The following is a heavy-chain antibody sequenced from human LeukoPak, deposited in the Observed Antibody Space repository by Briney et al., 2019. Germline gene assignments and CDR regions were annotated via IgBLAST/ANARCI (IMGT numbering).Heavy chain of an antibody. J-gene: IGHJ4*02. CDR3: AKDWVPNYYDSSGPLGLFDY. CDR1: GFTFSSYA. CDR2: ISGSGNMT. Sequence: GSLRLSCAASGFTFSSYATSWVRQAPGKGLEWVSGISGSGNMTYYPDSVKGRFTISRENSKNTLYLQMNSLRAEDTAVYYCAKDWVPNYYDSSGPLGLFDYWGQGTLVTVSS. V-gene: IGHV3-23*01. D-gene: IGHD3-22*01.